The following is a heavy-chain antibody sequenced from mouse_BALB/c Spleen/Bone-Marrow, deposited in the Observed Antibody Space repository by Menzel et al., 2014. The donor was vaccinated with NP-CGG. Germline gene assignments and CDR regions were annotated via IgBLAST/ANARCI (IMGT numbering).Heavy chain of an antibody. J-gene: IGHJ3*01. D-gene: IGHD1-1*01. CDR3: AMYYYGSSLFAY. Sequence: EVKVVESGAELVKPGASVKLSCTASGFNIKDTYMHWVKQRPELGLEWIGRIDPANGNTKYDPKFQGKATITADTSSNTAYLQLSSPTSEDTAVYYCAMYYYGSSLFAYWGQGTLVTVSA. CDR2: IDPANGNT. CDR1: GFNIKDTY. V-gene: IGHV14-3*02.